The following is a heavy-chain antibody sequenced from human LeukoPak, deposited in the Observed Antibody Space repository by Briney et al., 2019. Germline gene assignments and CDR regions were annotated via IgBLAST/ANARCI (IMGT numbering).Heavy chain of an antibody. CDR3: ARSARDGYNSGFDY. CDR1: GGSISSGSYY. D-gene: IGHD5-24*01. V-gene: IGHV4-61*02. J-gene: IGHJ4*02. CDR2: IYTSGST. Sequence: PSETLSLTCTVSGGSISSGSYYWSWIRQPAGKGLEWIGRIYTSGSTNYNPSLKSRVTISVDTSKNQFSLKLSSVTAADTAAYYCARSARDGYNSGFDYWGQGTLVTVSS.